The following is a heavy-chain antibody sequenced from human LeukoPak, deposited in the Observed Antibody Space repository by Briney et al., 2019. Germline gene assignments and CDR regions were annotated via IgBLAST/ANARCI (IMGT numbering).Heavy chain of an antibody. CDR1: GGTFSSYA. J-gene: IGHJ5*02. D-gene: IGHD3-10*01. V-gene: IGHV1-69*13. Sequence: SVKVSCKASGGTFSSYAISWVRQAPGQGLEWMGGIIPIFGTANYAQKFQGRVTITADESTSTAYMELSSLRSEDTAVYYCARSSLVRGVTNWFDPWGQGTLVTVSS. CDR3: ARSSLVRGVTNWFDP. CDR2: IIPIFGTA.